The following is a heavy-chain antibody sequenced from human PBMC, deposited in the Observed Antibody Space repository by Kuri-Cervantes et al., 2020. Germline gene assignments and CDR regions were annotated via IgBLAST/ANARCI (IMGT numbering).Heavy chain of an antibody. CDR2: ISGSGGST. D-gene: IGHD3-22*01. CDR3: ARDEYYYDSSGYFEWFDP. J-gene: IGHJ5*02. V-gene: IGHV3-23*01. CDR1: GFTFSAYA. Sequence: GESLKISCAASGFTFSAYAMNWVRQSPGKGLEWVSAISGSGGSTYYADSVKGRFTISRDNSKNTLYLQMNSLRAEDTAVYYCARDEYYYDSSGYFEWFDPWGQGTLVTVSS.